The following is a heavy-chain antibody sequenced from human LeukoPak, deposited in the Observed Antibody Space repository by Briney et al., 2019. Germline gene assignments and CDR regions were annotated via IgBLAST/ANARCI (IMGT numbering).Heavy chain of an antibody. CDR2: IRYDGTNK. V-gene: IGHV3-30*02. Sequence: GGSLRLSCAASGFTFSSYGMHWVRQAPGKGLEWVSFIRYDGTNKYYIDSVKGRFTISRDNSKNTLYLQMNSLRAEDTAVYYCAKVTYGSGTYGAFDYWGQGTLVTVSS. J-gene: IGHJ4*02. D-gene: IGHD3-10*01. CDR3: AKVTYGSGTYGAFDY. CDR1: GFTFSSYG.